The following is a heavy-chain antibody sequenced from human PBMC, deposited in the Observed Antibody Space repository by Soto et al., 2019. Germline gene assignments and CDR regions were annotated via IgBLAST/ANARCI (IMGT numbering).Heavy chain of an antibody. CDR3: VRDQRRTGVAKWERSGIMDV. V-gene: IGHV3-7*01. Sequence: EVQLVESGGGLVQPGGSLRLSCVASEFAFGSDWMIWVRQAPGKGLEWVANIKADGGETYLVDSVKGRFTISRDNAKNSMYLQMNSLRDEDTAVYYCVRDQRRTGVAKWERSGIMDVWGKGTTVIVSS. CDR1: EFAFGSDW. CDR2: IKADGGET. D-gene: IGHD1-26*01. J-gene: IGHJ6*04.